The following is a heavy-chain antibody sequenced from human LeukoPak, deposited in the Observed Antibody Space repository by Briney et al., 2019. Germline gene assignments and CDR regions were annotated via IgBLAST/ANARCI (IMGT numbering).Heavy chain of an antibody. D-gene: IGHD5-24*01. CDR3: ARLIGVEMATIGYYFDY. CDR2: IYPGDSDT. Sequence: GESLKISCKGSGYSFTSYWIGWVRQMPGKGLEWMGIIYPGDSDTRYSPSFQGQVTISADKSISTAYLQWSSLKASDTAMYYCARLIGVEMATIGYYFDYWGQGTLATVSS. J-gene: IGHJ4*02. CDR1: GYSFTSYW. V-gene: IGHV5-51*01.